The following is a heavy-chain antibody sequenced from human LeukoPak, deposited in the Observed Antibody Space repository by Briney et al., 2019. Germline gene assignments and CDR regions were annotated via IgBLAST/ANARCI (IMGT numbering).Heavy chain of an antibody. V-gene: IGHV3-21*01. D-gene: IGHD3-10*01. CDR2: ISSSSSYI. CDR3: ARRRFESNSFDY. J-gene: IGHJ4*02. Sequence: GGSLRLSCAASGFTFSSYSMNWVRQAPGKGLEWVSSISSSSSYIYYADSVKGRFTISRDDAKNSLYLQTNSLRAEDTAVYYCARRRFESNSFDYWGQGTLVTVSS. CDR1: GFTFSSYS.